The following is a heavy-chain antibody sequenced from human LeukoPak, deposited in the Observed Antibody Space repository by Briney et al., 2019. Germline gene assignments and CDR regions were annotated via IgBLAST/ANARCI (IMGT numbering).Heavy chain of an antibody. D-gene: IGHD3-22*01. V-gene: IGHV1-46*01. CDR2: INPSGGST. J-gene: IGHJ4*02. CDR1: GYTFTSYY. Sequence: ASVKVSCKASGYTFTSYYMHWVRQAPGQGLEWMGIINPSGGSTSYAQKFQGRVTMTRDMSTSTDYMELSSLRSEDTAVYYCARDLVHYYDSSGYYYDLAYWGQGTLVTVSS. CDR3: ARDLVHYYDSSGYYYDLAY.